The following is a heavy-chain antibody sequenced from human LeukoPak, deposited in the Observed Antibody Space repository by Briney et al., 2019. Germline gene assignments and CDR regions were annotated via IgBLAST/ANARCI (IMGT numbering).Heavy chain of an antibody. D-gene: IGHD2-2*01. J-gene: IGHJ5*02. V-gene: IGHV1-24*01. CDR1: GYTLTELS. Sequence: ASVKVSCKVSGYTLTELSMHWVRQAPGKGLEWMGGFDPEDGETIYAQKFQGRVTMTEDTSTDTAYMELSSLRSEDTAVYYCATTNRYCSSTSCYAGLFWFDPWGQGTLVTVSS. CDR2: FDPEDGET. CDR3: ATTNRYCSSTSCYAGLFWFDP.